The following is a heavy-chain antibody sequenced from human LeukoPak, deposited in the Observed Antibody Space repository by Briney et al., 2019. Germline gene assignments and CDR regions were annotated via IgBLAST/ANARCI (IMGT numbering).Heavy chain of an antibody. D-gene: IGHD6-13*01. CDR2: IYSRGGT. V-gene: IGHV3-53*01. CDR1: GFTVSSNF. Sequence: GGSLRLSCAASGFTVSSNFMSWVRQAPGKGLECVSVIYSRGGTYYADSVKGRFTISRDNSKNTLYLQINSLRAEDTAVYYCAKEKVLGTVGTVGFDPWGQGTLVTVSS. CDR3: AKEKVLGTVGTVGFDP. J-gene: IGHJ5*02.